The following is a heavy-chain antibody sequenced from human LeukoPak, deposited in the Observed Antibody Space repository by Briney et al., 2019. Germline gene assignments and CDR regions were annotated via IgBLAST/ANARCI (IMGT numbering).Heavy chain of an antibody. CDR3: ARDPHSYGYYYFDY. J-gene: IGHJ4*02. Sequence: ASVKVSCKASGGTFSSYAISWVRQAPGQGLEWMGGIIPIFGAANYAQKFQGRVTITTDESTSTAYMELSSLRSEDTAVYYCARDPHSYGYYYFDYWGQGTLVTVSS. V-gene: IGHV1-69*05. CDR2: IIPIFGAA. D-gene: IGHD5-18*01. CDR1: GGTFSSYA.